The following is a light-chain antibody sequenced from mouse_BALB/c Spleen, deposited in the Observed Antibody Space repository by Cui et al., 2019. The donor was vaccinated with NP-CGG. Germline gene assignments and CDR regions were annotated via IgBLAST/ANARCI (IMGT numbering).Light chain of an antibody. V-gene: IGLV1*01. CDR1: TGAVTTSNY. CDR3: VLWYSNHWV. CDR2: GTN. J-gene: IGLJ1*01. Sequence: QAVANEESALTTSPGETVTLTYRSSTGAVTTSNYANWVQEKPDHLFTGLIGGTNNRAPGVPARFSGSLIGDKAALTITGAQTEDEAIYFCVLWYSNHWVFGGGTKLTVL.